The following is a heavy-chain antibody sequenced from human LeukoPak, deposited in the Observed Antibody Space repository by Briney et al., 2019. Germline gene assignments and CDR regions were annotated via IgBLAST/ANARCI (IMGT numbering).Heavy chain of an antibody. V-gene: IGHV4-59*01. CDR3: ARISPSSGTYWENFYYYMDV. CDR2: IYFSGTT. Sequence: PSETLSLTCTVSGGSISNYYWTWILQPPGKGLEWIGCIYFSGTTNYNPSLKSRVTISLDTSNNQFSLKLTSVTAADTAVYYCARISPSSGTYWENFYYYMDVWGKGTTVTVSS. CDR1: GGSISNYY. J-gene: IGHJ6*03. D-gene: IGHD1-26*01.